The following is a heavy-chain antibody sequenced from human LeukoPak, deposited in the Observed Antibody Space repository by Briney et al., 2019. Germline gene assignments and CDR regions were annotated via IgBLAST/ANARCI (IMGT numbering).Heavy chain of an antibody. CDR3: AKDKSRDDFWSGYYPY. CDR2: ISWDGGST. J-gene: IGHJ4*02. V-gene: IGHV3-43D*03. CDR1: GFTFDDYA. D-gene: IGHD3-3*01. Sequence: PGGSLRLSCEASGFTFDDYAMHWVRQAPGKGLEWVSLISWDGGSTYYADSVKGRFTISRDNSKNSLYLQMNSLRAEDTALYYCAKDKSRDDFWSGYYPYWGQGTLVTVSS.